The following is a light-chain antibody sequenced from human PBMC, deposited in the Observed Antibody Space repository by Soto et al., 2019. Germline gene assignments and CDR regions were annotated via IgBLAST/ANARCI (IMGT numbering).Light chain of an antibody. CDR3: QQYGSSPGYT. CDR1: QSVSSY. Sequence: EVVLTQSPGTLSLSPGERATLSCRASQSVSSYLAWYQQKPGQAPRLLIYGASSRATDIPDRFSGSGSGTDFTLTISRLEPEDFAVYYCQQYGSSPGYTFGQGTKLEIK. CDR2: GAS. J-gene: IGKJ2*01. V-gene: IGKV3-20*01.